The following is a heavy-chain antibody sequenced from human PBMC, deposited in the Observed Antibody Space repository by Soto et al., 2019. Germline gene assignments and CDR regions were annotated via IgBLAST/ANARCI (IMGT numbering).Heavy chain of an antibody. V-gene: IGHV4-4*02. CDR3: ARDSRTGCSSTDCYMS. CDR2: IYHSGNT. Sequence: QVQLQESGPGLVKASETLSLTCAVSGDSISSGAWWSWVRQSPGKGLQLIGEIYHSGNTRNNPSLKSRVTMSVDKSNNQFSLNLMSVTAADTATYYCARDSRTGCSSTDCYMSWGRGILVTVSS. D-gene: IGHD2-2*01. J-gene: IGHJ5*02. CDR1: GDSISSGAW.